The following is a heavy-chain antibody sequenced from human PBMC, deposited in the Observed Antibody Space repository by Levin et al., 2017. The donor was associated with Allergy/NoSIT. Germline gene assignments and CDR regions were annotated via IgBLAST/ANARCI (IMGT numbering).Heavy chain of an antibody. D-gene: IGHD2-15*01. J-gene: IGHJ5*01. Sequence: GESLKISCKTSGYSFTTFWIGWVRQMPGKGLEWMGFIHPGGSDTRYRPSFQGQVTISADKSISTAYLQWSSLKASDSAMYYCARGDIVVAAQSYNWFDSWGQGTLVTVSS. CDR3: ARGDIVVAAQSYNWFDS. CDR2: IHPGGSDT. V-gene: IGHV5-51*01. CDR1: GYSFTTFW.